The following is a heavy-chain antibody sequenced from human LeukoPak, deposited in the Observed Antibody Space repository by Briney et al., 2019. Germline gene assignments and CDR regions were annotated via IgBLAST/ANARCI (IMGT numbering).Heavy chain of an antibody. CDR3: AKRLYAYIVATIGSFFDY. CDR1: GFTFSSYA. CDR2: ISGSGGST. D-gene: IGHD5-12*01. V-gene: IGHV3-23*01. J-gene: IGHJ4*02. Sequence: GGSLRLSCAASGFTFSSYAMSWVRQAPGKGLEWVSAISGSGGSTYYADSVKGRFTISRDNSKNTLYLQMNSLRAEDTAVYYCAKRLYAYIVATIGSFFDYWGQGTLVTVSS.